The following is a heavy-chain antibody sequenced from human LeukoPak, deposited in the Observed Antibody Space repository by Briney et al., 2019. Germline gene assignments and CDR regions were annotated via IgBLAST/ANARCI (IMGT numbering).Heavy chain of an antibody. Sequence: SETPSLTCTVSAGSISSNSYYWGWIRQPPGKGLQWIGSIYYSGSTYYNPSLKSRVTISVDTSKNQFSLKLNSVTAADTAVYYCARNKYYYGSGNYGVPNWFDPWGQGTLVTVSS. CDR2: IYYSGST. CDR3: ARNKYYYGSGNYGVPNWFDP. CDR1: AGSISSNSYY. D-gene: IGHD3-10*01. J-gene: IGHJ5*02. V-gene: IGHV4-39*01.